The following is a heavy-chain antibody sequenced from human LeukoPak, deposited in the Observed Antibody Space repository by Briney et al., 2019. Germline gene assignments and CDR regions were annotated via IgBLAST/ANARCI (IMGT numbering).Heavy chain of an antibody. CDR2: INPSGGST. CDR1: GYTFTSYY. CDR3: ARDRVEGANCFDP. J-gene: IGHJ5*02. D-gene: IGHD1-26*01. Sequence: ASVTVSCKASGYTFTSYYMHWVRQAPGQGLEWMGLINPSGGSTSYAQKFRGRVTMTRDTSTSTVYMELSSLRSDDTAVYYCARDRVEGANCFDPWGQGTLVTVSS. V-gene: IGHV1-46*01.